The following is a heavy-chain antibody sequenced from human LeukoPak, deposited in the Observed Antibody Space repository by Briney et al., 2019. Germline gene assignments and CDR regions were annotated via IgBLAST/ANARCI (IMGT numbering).Heavy chain of an antibody. CDR2: INHSGST. CDR1: GGSFSGYY. CDR3: ARDDIVGATGTFDY. Sequence: SETLSLTCAVYGGSFSGYYWSWIRQPPGKGLEWIGEINHSGSTNYNPSLKSRVTISVDTSKNQFSLKLSSVTAADTAVYYCARDDIVGATGTFDYWGQGTLVTVSS. D-gene: IGHD1-26*01. V-gene: IGHV4-34*01. J-gene: IGHJ4*02.